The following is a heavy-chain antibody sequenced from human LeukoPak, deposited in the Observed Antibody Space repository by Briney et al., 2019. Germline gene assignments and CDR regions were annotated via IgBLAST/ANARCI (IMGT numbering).Heavy chain of an antibody. J-gene: IGHJ3*02. CDR3: AKDRLLSHCSSTSCRDAFDI. CDR2: IYSGGST. V-gene: IGHV3-66*01. CDR1: GLTVSSNY. D-gene: IGHD2-2*01. Sequence: PGGSLRLSCAASGLTVSSNYMSWVRQAPGKGLEWVSVIYSGGSTYYADSVKGRFTISRDNSKNTLYLQMNSLRAEDTAVYYCAKDRLLSHCSSTSCRDAFDIWGQGTMVTVSS.